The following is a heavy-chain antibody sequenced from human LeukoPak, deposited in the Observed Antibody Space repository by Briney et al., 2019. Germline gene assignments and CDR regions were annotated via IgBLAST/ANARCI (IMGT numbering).Heavy chain of an antibody. J-gene: IGHJ1*01. CDR3: ARDVVGVSLAAAGPRTEYFQH. Sequence: PSETLSLTCTVSGGSISSSHYYWGWIRQPPGKGLEWIGSIYYSGSTYYNPSLKSRVTISVDTSKNQFSLKLSSVTAADTAVYYCARDVVGVSLAAAGPRTEYFQHWGQGTLVTVSS. D-gene: IGHD6-13*01. V-gene: IGHV4-39*07. CDR2: IYYSGST. CDR1: GGSISSSHYY.